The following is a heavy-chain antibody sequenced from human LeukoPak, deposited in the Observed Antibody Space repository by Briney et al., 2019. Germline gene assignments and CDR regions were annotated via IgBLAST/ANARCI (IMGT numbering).Heavy chain of an antibody. CDR2: ISGDGGST. CDR3: ALRGYSYGFDY. CDR1: GFTFSSYS. V-gene: IGHV3-43*02. J-gene: IGHJ4*02. Sequence: TGGSLRLSCAASGFTFSSYSMNWVRQAPGKGLEWVSLISGDGGSTYYADSVKGRFTISRDNSKNSLYLQMNSLRTEDTALYYCALRGYSYGFDYWGQGTLVTVSS. D-gene: IGHD5-18*01.